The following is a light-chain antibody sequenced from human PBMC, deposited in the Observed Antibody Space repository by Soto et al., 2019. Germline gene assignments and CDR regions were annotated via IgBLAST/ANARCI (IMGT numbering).Light chain of an antibody. CDR3: CSYAGGYIYL. V-gene: IGLV2-11*01. CDR2: DVT. CDR1: GNVVGAYNY. Sequence: LNEPAYGSWAPGEAVTIACTGTGNVVGAYNYVSWYQQHPGRPPKLMIYDVTKWPSGVPERFSGSKSGNTASLTISGLQAEDEADYFCCSYAGGYIYLFGTGPKVTV. J-gene: IGLJ1*01.